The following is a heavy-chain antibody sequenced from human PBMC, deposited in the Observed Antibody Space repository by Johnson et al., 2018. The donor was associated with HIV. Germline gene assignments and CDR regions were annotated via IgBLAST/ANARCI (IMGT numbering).Heavy chain of an antibody. Sequence: VQLVESVGGVVRPGGSLRLSCTASGFTVSSNYMSWVRQAPGKGLEWLSVIYSGGSTYYADSVKGRFTISRDNSKNTLYLQMDSLRAEDTAVYYCALGGIAAREEDAFDIWGQGTMVTVSS. D-gene: IGHD6-6*01. CDR2: IYSGGST. CDR1: GFTVSSNY. J-gene: IGHJ3*02. CDR3: ALGGIAAREEDAFDI. V-gene: IGHV3-66*01.